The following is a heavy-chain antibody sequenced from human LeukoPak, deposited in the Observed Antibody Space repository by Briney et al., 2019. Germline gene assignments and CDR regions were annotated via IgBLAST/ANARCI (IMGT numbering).Heavy chain of an antibody. CDR2: IKQDGSEK. V-gene: IGHV3-7*01. CDR3: ARDPSSGWDDAFDI. J-gene: IGHJ3*02. Sequence: PGGPLSLSCAAPGFTLRGYWRSWFPQAPGKGLEWVANIKQDGSEKYYVDSVKGRFTISRDNAKNSLYLQMNSLRAEDTAVYYCARDPSSGWDDAFDIWGQGTMVTVSS. D-gene: IGHD6-19*01. CDR1: GFTLRGYW.